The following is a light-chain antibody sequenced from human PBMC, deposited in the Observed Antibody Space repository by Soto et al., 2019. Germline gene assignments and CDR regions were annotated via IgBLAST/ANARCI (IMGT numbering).Light chain of an antibody. CDR2: EVS. V-gene: IGLV2-14*01. J-gene: IGLJ1*01. Sequence: QSFLSQPASVSENAGQWISIPCTGISSDVDGYNYVSWYQQRPGNAPNLMMFEVSNRPSGVSQRFSGSKSGNTASLTISGLQADDEADYYCSSYTSSNTYAFGTGTKVTVL. CDR1: SSDVDGYNY. CDR3: SSYTSSNTYA.